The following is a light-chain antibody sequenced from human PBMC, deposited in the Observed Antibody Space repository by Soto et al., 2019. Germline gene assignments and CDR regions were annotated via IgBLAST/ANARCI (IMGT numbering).Light chain of an antibody. CDR2: DNN. Sequence: QTVLTQPPSASGTPGQRVTISCSGGSSNIGGNYVYWYRQLPGTAPKLLIYDNNRRPSGISDRFSGSKSGTSATLDITGLQTGDEADYYCGTWDSSLNGVVFGGGTKVTVL. V-gene: IGLV1-51*01. CDR3: GTWDSSLNGVV. J-gene: IGLJ2*01. CDR1: SSNIGGNY.